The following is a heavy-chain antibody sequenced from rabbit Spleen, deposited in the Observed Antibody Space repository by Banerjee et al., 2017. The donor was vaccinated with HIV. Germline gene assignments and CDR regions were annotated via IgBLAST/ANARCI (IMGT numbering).Heavy chain of an antibody. CDR2: IYTGGSGGV. J-gene: IGHJ6*01. V-gene: IGHV1S40*01. CDR3: ARDLTDVIGWNFGW. D-gene: IGHD4-1*01. CDR1: GFDLSNYYY. Sequence: QSLEESGGDLVKPGASLTLTCTASGFDLSNYYYMYWVRQAPGKGLEWIGCIYTGGSGGVYYASWVKGRFTISKASSTTVTLQMTSLTAADTATYFCARDLTDVIGWNFGWWGPGTLVTVS.